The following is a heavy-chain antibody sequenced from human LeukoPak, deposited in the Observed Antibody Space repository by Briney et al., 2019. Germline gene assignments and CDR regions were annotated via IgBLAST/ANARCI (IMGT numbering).Heavy chain of an antibody. D-gene: IGHD3-16*02. CDR3: ASHGGYPNYYYYGMDV. CDR2: IYYSGST. V-gene: IGHV4-30-4*01. J-gene: IGHJ6*02. Sequence: PSETLSLTCTVSGGSISSGDYYWSWIRQPPGKGLEWIGYIYYSGSTYYNPSLKSRVTISVDTSKNQFSLKLSSVTAADTAVYYCASHGGYPNYYYYGMDVWGQGTTVTVSS. CDR1: GGSISSGDYY.